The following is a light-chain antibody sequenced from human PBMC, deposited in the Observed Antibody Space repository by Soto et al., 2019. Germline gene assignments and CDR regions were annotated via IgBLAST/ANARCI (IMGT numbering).Light chain of an antibody. CDR1: QSVSSSY. J-gene: IGKJ1*01. CDR2: GAS. Sequence: EIVLTQSPGTLSLSPGERATLSCRASQSVSSSYLAWYQQKPGQAPRLLIYGASSRATGIPDRFSGSGSGTDLTLTISRVEPEDFAVYYCEQYGSALWTFGQGTKVDIK. CDR3: EQYGSALWT. V-gene: IGKV3-20*01.